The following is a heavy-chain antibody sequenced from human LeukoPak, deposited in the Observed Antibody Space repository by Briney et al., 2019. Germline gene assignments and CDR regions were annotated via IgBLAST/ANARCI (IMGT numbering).Heavy chain of an antibody. V-gene: IGHV4-59*12. J-gene: IGHJ4*02. D-gene: IGHD3-9*01. Sequence: SETLSLTCTVSGGSISNYYWSWIRQPPGKGLEWIGYIFYSGSTNYNPSLKSRVAISVDTSKNQFSLKLSSVTAADTAVYYCAREHFDWPQPFRFDYWGQGTLVTVSS. CDR1: GGSISNYY. CDR2: IFYSGST. CDR3: AREHFDWPQPFRFDY.